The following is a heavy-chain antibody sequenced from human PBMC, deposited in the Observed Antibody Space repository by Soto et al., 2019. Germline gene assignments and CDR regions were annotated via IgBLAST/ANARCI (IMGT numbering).Heavy chain of an antibody. CDR1: GYTFTSYY. J-gene: IGHJ4*02. CDR3: ARDNGYSFDYYDRSGYPHVPVDLDY. V-gene: IGHV1-46*01. CDR2: INPSGGST. Sequence: ASVKVSCKASGYTFTSYYMHWVRQAPGQGLEWMGIINPSGGSTSYAQKFQGRVTMTRDTSTSTAYMELSSLRSEDTAVYYCARDNGYSFDYYDRSGYPHVPVDLDYWGQGTLVTVSS. D-gene: IGHD3-22*01.